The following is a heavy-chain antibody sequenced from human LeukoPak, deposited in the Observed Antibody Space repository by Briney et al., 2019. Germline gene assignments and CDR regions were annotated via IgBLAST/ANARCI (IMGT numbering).Heavy chain of an antibody. CDR2: ISYDGSNK. CDR3: ARVTKVTMIVGALDY. CDR1: GFTFSSYA. J-gene: IGHJ4*02. V-gene: IGHV3-30*04. Sequence: PGGSLRLSCAASGFTFSSYAMHWVRQAPGKGLEWVAVISYDGSNKYYADSVKGRFTISRDNSKNTLYLQMNSLRAEDTAVYYCARVTKVTMIVGALDYWGQGTLVTVPS. D-gene: IGHD3-22*01.